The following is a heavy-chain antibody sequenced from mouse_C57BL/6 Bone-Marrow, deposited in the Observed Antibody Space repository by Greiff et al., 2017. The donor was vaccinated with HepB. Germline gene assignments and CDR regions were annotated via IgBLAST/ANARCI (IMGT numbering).Heavy chain of an antibody. Sequence: EVNVVESGAELVRPGASVKLSCTASGFNIKDDYMHWVKQRPEQGLEWIGWIDPENGDTEYASKFQGKATITADTSSNTAYLQLSSLTSEDTAVYYCTISYWYFDVWGTGTTVTVSS. V-gene: IGHV14-4*01. CDR2: IDPENGDT. CDR1: GFNIKDDY. CDR3: TISYWYFDV. J-gene: IGHJ1*03.